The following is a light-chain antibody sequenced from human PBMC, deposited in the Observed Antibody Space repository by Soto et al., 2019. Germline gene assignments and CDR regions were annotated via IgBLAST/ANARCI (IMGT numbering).Light chain of an antibody. CDR1: SSDVGGYNY. CDR3: SSYTSSSTRV. Sequence: QSALTQPASVSGSPGQSITISCTGTSSDVGGYNYVSWYQQHPGKAPKLMIYEVSNRPSGASNRFSGSKSGNTASLTISGLPAEDEADYYCSSYTSSSTRVFGGGTKLTV. V-gene: IGLV2-14*01. J-gene: IGLJ3*02. CDR2: EVS.